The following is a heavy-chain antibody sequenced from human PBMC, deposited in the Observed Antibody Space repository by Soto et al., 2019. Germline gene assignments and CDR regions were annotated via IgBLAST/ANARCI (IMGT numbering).Heavy chain of an antibody. J-gene: IGHJ3*02. CDR3: ARPQFSGTYHDTFNI. V-gene: IGHV4-39*02. CDR2: VYYSENT. CDR1: GVSISSGGYY. Sequence: SATLSLTCAVSGVSISSGGYYWGWIRQPPGKGLEWIGSVYYSENTYYNPSLKSRVTISVDTSKNLFSLKLTSVTAADTAMYYCARPQFSGTYHDTFNIWGQGTMVTVSS. D-gene: IGHD1-26*01.